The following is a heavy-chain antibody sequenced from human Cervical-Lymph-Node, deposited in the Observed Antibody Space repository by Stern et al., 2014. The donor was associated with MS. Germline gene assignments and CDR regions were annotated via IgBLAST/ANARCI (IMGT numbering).Heavy chain of an antibody. Sequence: QITLKESGPPLVKPTQTLTLTCTFSGFSLNTIGVGVGWIRQPPGGALEWLALIYWDETTRYSPSLKTNLNITKDTSNNRVVLTKTDMDPVDTATYYCAHIISYCFGIDCSTDYFDYWGPGTLVTVSS. CDR3: AHIISYCFGIDCSTDYFDY. CDR2: IYWDETT. V-gene: IGHV2-5*02. D-gene: IGHD2-21*02. J-gene: IGHJ4*02. CDR1: GFSLNTIGVG.